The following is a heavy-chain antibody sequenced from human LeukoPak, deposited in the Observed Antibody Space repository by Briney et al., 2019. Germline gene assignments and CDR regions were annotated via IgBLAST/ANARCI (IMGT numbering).Heavy chain of an antibody. V-gene: IGHV4-59*12. CDR1: GGSISSYY. CDR2: IYYSGST. CDR3: ARDRRGSSGWYRYWYFDL. Sequence: SETLSLTCTVSGGSISSYYWSWIRQPPGKGLEWIGYIYYSGSTNYNPSLKSRVTISVDTSKNQFSLKLSSVTAADTAVYYCARDRRGSSGWYRYWYFDLWGRGTLVTVSS. D-gene: IGHD6-19*01. J-gene: IGHJ2*01.